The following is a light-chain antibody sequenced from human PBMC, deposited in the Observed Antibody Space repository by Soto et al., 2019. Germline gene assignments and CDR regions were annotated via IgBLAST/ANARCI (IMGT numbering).Light chain of an antibody. CDR2: AAS. CDR3: QKYNSAPLT. V-gene: IGKV1-27*01. Sequence: DIQMTQPPSSLSASVGDRVTITCRASPGIINYLAWYQQKPGKVPKLLIYAASTLQSGVPSRFSGSGSGAEFTLTISSLQPEDVTTYYCQKYNSAPLTFGQGTRLEIK. J-gene: IGKJ5*01. CDR1: PGIINY.